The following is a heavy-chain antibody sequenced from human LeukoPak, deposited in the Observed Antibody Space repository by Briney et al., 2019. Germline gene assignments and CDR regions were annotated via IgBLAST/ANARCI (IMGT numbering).Heavy chain of an antibody. CDR1: GFTFSSYG. Sequence: GSLRLSCAASGFTFSSYGMSWIRQPPGKGLEWIGYFSYTGSTNYNSSLKSPVIISADTSKNQFSLKLSSVTAADTAVYYCARVRGYSDYYYYMDVWGKGTTVTISS. CDR3: ARVRGYSDYYYYMDV. CDR2: FSYTGST. V-gene: IGHV4-59*01. D-gene: IGHD5-12*01. J-gene: IGHJ6*03.